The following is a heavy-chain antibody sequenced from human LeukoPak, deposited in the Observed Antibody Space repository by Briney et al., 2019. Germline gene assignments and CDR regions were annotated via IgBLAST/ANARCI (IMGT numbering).Heavy chain of an antibody. CDR1: AFTFSSYW. D-gene: IGHD5-12*01. CDR2: VNSDGTGT. CDR3: IRTLIVATSPYMDV. V-gene: IGHV3-74*01. J-gene: IGHJ6*03. Sequence: GGSLRLFCAPSAFTFSSYWMHWVRQAPGKGLVWVSRVNSDGTGTTYADSVEGRFTISRDNAKNTVYLQMNSLRAEDTAIYYCIRTLIVATSPYMDVWGKGTTVTVSS.